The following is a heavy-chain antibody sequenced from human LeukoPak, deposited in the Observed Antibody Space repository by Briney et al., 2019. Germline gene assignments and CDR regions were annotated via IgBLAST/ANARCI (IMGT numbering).Heavy chain of an antibody. V-gene: IGHV3-21*06. Sequence: GGSLRLSCAASDFTFSAYTMNWIRLAPGKGLEWVSSISSSRTYIYYADSVKGRFTISRDNAKNSLYLQMNSLRAEDTTLYFCARDSDYGDYFDHWGQGTLVTVSS. CDR3: ARDSDYGDYFDH. J-gene: IGHJ4*02. CDR2: ISSSRTYI. CDR1: DFTFSAYT. D-gene: IGHD4-17*01.